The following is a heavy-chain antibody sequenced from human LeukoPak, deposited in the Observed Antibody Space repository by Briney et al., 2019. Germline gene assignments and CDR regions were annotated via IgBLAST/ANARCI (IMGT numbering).Heavy chain of an antibody. J-gene: IGHJ4*02. CDR1: GFTVSSNY. CDR2: IYSGGST. Sequence: GGSLRLSCAASGFTVSSNYMSWVRQAPGKGLEWVSVIYSGGSTYDADSVKGRFTISRDNSKNTLYLQMNSLRAEDTAVYYCARGEVDSNVDYWGQGTLVTVSS. CDR3: ARGEVDSNVDY. V-gene: IGHV3-53*01. D-gene: IGHD4-11*01.